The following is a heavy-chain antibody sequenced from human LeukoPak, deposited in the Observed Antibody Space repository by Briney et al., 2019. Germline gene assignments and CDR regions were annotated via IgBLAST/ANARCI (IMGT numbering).Heavy chain of an antibody. Sequence: GGSLRLSCAASGFTFSNAWMSWVRQAPGKGLEWVGRIKSKTDGGTTDYAAPVKGRFTISRDDSKNTLYLQMNSLKTEDTAVYYCTTDVTHAGVVVVLAATDWFDPWGQGTLVTVSS. J-gene: IGHJ5*02. V-gene: IGHV3-15*01. D-gene: IGHD2-2*01. CDR2: IKSKTDGGTT. CDR1: GFTFSNAW. CDR3: TTDVTHAGVVVVLAATDWFDP.